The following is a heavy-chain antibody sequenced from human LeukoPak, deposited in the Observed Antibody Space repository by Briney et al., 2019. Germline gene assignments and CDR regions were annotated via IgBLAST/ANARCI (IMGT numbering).Heavy chain of an antibody. Sequence: SETLSLTCTVSGYSINSGYYWGWIRQPPGKGLEWIGSIYHSGSTYCNPSLKSRVTISVDTSKNQFSLKLSSVTAADTAVYYCARVAVTHYYYYYYYMDVWGKGTTVTISS. J-gene: IGHJ6*03. V-gene: IGHV4-38-2*02. CDR3: ARVAVTHYYYYYYYMDV. CDR1: GYSINSGYY. D-gene: IGHD4-17*01. CDR2: IYHSGST.